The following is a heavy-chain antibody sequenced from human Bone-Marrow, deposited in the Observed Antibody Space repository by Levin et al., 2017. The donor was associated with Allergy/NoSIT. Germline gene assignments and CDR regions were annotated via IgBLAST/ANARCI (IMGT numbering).Heavy chain of an antibody. CDR1: GDSITSGGFY. Sequence: SETLSLTCTVSGDSITSGGFYWTWIRQLPGKGLEWIGYIHYSWITNYNPSLKSRVSMSADTSKKQCSLKMTSVTAADTAVYFCARYCYESGSPGSWFDPWGQGTLVTVSS. D-gene: IGHD3-10*01. CDR3: ARYCYESGSPGSWFDP. J-gene: IGHJ5*02. CDR2: IHYSWIT. V-gene: IGHV4-31*03.